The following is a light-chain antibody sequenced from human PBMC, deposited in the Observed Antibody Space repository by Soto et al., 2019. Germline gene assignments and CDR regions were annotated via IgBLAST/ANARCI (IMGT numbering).Light chain of an antibody. V-gene: IGKV1-17*01. CDR1: LRIRND. J-gene: IGKJ1*01. Sequence: DIQMTQSPSSLSASVGDRVTITCRASLRIRNDLGWYQHKPGKAPKRLIYAASSLQSGVPSRFSGSGSGTEFTLTISSLQPEDFATYFCLQHDSYPWTFGQGTKVDNK. CDR2: AAS. CDR3: LQHDSYPWT.